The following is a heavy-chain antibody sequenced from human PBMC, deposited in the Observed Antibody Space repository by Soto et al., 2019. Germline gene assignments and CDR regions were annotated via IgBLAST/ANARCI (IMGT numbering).Heavy chain of an antibody. J-gene: IGHJ4*02. CDR2: IWYDGSNK. CDR3: ARGGLIAAAGYYYFDY. V-gene: IGHV3-33*01. Sequence: QVQLVESGGGVVQPGRSLRLSCAASGFTFSSYGMHWVRQAPGKGLEWVAVIWYDGSNKYYADSVKGRFTISRDNSKNTLYLQMNSLRAEDTAVYYCARGGLIAAAGYYYFDYWGQGTLVTVSS. D-gene: IGHD6-13*01. CDR1: GFTFSSYG.